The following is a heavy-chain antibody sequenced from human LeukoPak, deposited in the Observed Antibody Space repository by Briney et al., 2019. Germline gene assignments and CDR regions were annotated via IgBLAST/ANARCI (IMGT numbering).Heavy chain of an antibody. CDR3: VRWQLWSSHYYYYMDV. CDR2: INHSGST. V-gene: IGHV4-34*01. Sequence: SETLSLTCAVYGGSFSGYYWSWIRQPPGKGLEWIGEINHSGSTNYNPSLKSRVTISVDTSKNQFSLKLSSVTAADTAVYYCVRWQLWSSHYYYYMDVWGKGTTVTVSS. D-gene: IGHD5-18*01. J-gene: IGHJ6*03. CDR1: GGSFSGYY.